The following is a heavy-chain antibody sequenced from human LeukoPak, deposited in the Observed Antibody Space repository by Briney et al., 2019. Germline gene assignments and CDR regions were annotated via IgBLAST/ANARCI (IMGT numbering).Heavy chain of an antibody. V-gene: IGHV1-46*01. CDR3: AREGIAAAGAYYYYGMDV. J-gene: IGHJ6*02. Sequence: ASVKVSCKASGYTFTSYYMHWVRHAPGQGLEWMGIINPSGGSTSYAQKFQGRVTMTRDTSTSTVYMELSSLRSEDTAVYYCAREGIAAAGAYYYYGMDVWGQGTTVTVSS. CDR2: INPSGGST. CDR1: GYTFTSYY. D-gene: IGHD6-13*01.